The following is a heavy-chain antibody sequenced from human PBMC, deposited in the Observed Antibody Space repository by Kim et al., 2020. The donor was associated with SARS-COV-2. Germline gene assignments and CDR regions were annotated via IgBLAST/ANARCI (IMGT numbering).Heavy chain of an antibody. CDR2: ITSTSIYK. V-gene: IGHV3-21*01. D-gene: IGHD3-22*01. CDR1: GFAFDDYA. Sequence: GGSLRLSCAGSGFAFDDYAMNWVRQAPGKGLEWVSSITSTSIYKYYADSLKGRFTISRDNAKNSLLLQMNSLSAEDTAVYYCARGPLHKYSSGWYDYWG. J-gene: IGHJ5*01. CDR3: ARGPLHKYSSGWYDY.